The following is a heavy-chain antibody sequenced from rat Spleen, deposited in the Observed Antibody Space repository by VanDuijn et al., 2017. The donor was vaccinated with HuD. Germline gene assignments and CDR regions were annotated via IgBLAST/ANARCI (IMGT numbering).Heavy chain of an antibody. D-gene: IGHD1-2*01. J-gene: IGHJ2*01. V-gene: IGHV2-41*01. CDR3: ARDRAAPDY. CDR1: GFSLTSYN. CDR2: IWNTGGT. Sequence: QVQLKESGPGLVQPSQTLSLTCTVAGFSLTSYNVHWVRQPPGKGLEWMGVIWNTGGTRYNTDLKSRLSISKDTSKSQVFLRMNSRQPEDTATYYCARDRAAPDYWGQGVMVTVSS.